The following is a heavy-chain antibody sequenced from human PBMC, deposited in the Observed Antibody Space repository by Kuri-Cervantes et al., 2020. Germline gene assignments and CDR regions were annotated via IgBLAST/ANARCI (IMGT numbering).Heavy chain of an antibody. D-gene: IGHD3-16*01. J-gene: IGHJ6*03. CDR3: ARVGAYYYYYMDV. CDR1: GFTFDDYA. CDR2: ISWNSGSI. V-gene: IGHV3-9*03. Sequence: SLKISCAASGFTFDDYAMHWVRQAPGKGLEWVSGISWNSGSIGYADSVKGRFTISRDNAKNSLYLQMNSLRAEDMAVYYGARVGAYYYYYMDVWGKGTTVTVSS.